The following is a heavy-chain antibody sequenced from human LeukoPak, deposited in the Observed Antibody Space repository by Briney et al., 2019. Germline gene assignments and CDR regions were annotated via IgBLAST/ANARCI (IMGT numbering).Heavy chain of an antibody. CDR2: INSDGSST. CDR1: GFTFSSYW. CDR3: ARPYGSGSYYTALLD. J-gene: IGHJ4*02. V-gene: IGHV3-74*01. D-gene: IGHD3-10*01. Sequence: GGSLRLSCAASGFTFSSYWMHWVRQAPGKGLVWVSRINSDGSSTSYADSVKGRFTISRDNAKNTLYLQMNSLRAEDTAVYYCARPYGSGSYYTALLDWGQGTLVTVSS.